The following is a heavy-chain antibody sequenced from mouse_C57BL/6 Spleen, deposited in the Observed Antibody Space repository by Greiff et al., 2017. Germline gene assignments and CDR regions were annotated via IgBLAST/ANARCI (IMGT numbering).Heavy chain of an antibody. J-gene: IGHJ2*01. CDR1: GYTFTSYW. Sequence: VQLQQPGAELVKPGASVKLSCKASGYTFTSYWMQWVKLRPGQGLEWIGEIDPSDSYTNYNQKFKGKATLTVDTSSSTAYMQLSSLTSEDSAVYDCARKELRYVDYWGQGTTLTVSS. CDR3: ARKELRYVDY. V-gene: IGHV1-50*01. D-gene: IGHD1-1*01. CDR2: IDPSDSYT.